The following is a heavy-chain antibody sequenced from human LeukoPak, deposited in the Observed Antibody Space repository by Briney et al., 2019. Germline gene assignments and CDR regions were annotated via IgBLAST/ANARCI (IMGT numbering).Heavy chain of an antibody. CDR1: GFTFSIYA. J-gene: IGHJ4*02. D-gene: IGHD3-9*01. V-gene: IGHV3-23*01. CDR3: ARAYYDILTGLPSD. Sequence: GGSLRLSCAASGFTFSIYAMSWVRQAPGKGLEWVSAISGSGGTAYYADSVKGRFTISRDNSKNTLYLQMNSLRAEDTAVYYCARAYYDILTGLPSDWGQGTLVTVSS. CDR2: ISGSGGTA.